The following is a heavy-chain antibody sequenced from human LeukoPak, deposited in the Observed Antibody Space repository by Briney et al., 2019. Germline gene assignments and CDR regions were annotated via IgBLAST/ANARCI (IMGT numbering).Heavy chain of an antibody. V-gene: IGHV1-18*01. J-gene: IGHJ4*02. CDR3: ARERWHFFDY. D-gene: IGHD2-15*01. CDR1: GYTFTSHG. Sequence: ASVKVSCKASGYTFTSHGISWVRQAPGQGLEWMGWTSVNNGNANYAQKLQGRVTMTTDTSTSTAYMELRSLRSDDTAVYYCARERWHFFDYWGQGTLVTVSS. CDR2: TSVNNGNA.